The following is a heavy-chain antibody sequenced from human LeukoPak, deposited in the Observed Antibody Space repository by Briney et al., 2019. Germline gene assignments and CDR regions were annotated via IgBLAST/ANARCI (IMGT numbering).Heavy chain of an antibody. V-gene: IGHV4-59*01. CDR2: VDHTGST. CDR3: ARGRVSSSTWYSTYYYYFYMDV. D-gene: IGHD1-1*01. CDR1: DDSITMYY. J-gene: IGHJ6*03. Sequence: SETLSLTCSVSDDSITMYYWTWIRQPPGKGLEWIGYVDHTGSTNFNPSLNGRVSISRDTTKNLFSLRLRSVTAADTAVYFCARGRVSSSTWYSTYYYYFYMDVWGKGTTVTISS.